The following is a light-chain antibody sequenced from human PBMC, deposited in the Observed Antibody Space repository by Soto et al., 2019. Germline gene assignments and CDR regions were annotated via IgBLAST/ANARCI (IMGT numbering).Light chain of an antibody. CDR2: EVS. J-gene: IGLJ1*01. Sequence: QSLLTQPASVSVSPGQSITISCTGTSSDVGNYKYVSWYQQHPGKAPKLMIYEVSNRPSGVSNRFSGSKSGNTASLTISGLEAEDGTDYYCFSYTSSGTYVSGTGTKVTVL. CDR3: FSYTSSGTYV. CDR1: SSDVGNYKY. V-gene: IGLV2-14*01.